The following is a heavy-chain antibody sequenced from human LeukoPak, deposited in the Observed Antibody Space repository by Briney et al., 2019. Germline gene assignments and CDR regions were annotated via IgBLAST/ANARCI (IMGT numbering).Heavy chain of an antibody. CDR1: GYTFTGYY. CDR2: INPNSGGT. D-gene: IGHD2-8*02. J-gene: IGHJ3*02. V-gene: IGHV1-2*02. Sequence: GASVKVSCKASGYTFTGYYMHWVRQAPGQGLEWMGWINPNSGGTTYAQKFQGRVTMTRDTSISTAYMELSRLRSDDTAVYYCARGGVRDAFDIWGQGTMVTVSS. CDR3: ARGGVRDAFDI.